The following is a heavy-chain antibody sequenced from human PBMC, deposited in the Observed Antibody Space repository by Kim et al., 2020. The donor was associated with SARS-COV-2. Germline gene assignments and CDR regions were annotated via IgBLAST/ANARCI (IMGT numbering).Heavy chain of an antibody. D-gene: IGHD3-22*01. Sequence: SEPLSLTCTVSGGSISSGGYYWSWIRQHPGKGLEWIGYIYYSGSTYYNPSLKSRVTISVDTSKNQFSLKLSSVTAADTAVYYCARGQGLITMIVVVDGAFDYWGQGTLVTVSS. CDR2: IYYSGST. CDR3: ARGQGLITMIVVVDGAFDY. V-gene: IGHV4-31*03. J-gene: IGHJ4*02. CDR1: GGSISSGGYY.